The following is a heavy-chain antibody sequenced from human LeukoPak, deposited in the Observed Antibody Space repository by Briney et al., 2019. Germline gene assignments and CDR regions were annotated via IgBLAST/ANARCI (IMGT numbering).Heavy chain of an antibody. CDR2: INQSGST. J-gene: IGHJ4*02. D-gene: IGHD4/OR15-4a*01. V-gene: IGHV4-38-2*02. CDR1: GYSISTGYY. Sequence: SETLSLTCTVSGYSISTGYYWGWIRQPPGKGLEWIGEINQSGSTNYNPSLKSRVTISVDTSKNQFSLKLSSVTAADAAMYYCATSTLTLWGRGTQVTVSS. CDR3: ATSTLTL.